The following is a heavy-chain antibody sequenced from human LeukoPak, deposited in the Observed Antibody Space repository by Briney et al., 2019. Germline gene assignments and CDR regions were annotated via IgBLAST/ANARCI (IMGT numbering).Heavy chain of an antibody. J-gene: IGHJ4*02. D-gene: IGHD3-10*01. Sequence: SETLSLTCAVYGGSFSGYYWSWIRQPPGKGLEWIGEINHSGSTNYNPTLKSRVTISVDTSKNQFSLKQSSVTAADTAVYYCASTDLITMVRGPMRYWGQGTLVTVSS. CDR3: ASTDLITMVRGPMRY. V-gene: IGHV4-34*01. CDR1: GGSFSGYY. CDR2: INHSGST.